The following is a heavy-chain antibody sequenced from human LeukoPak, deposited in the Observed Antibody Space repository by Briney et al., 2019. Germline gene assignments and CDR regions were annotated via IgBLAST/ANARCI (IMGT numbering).Heavy chain of an antibody. CDR3: ARGAGIHLLIYFYFYMDV. CDR2: INPNSGGT. V-gene: IGHV1-2*02. J-gene: IGHJ6*03. D-gene: IGHD2-8*01. Sequence: ASVKVSCKASGGTFNSYAISWVRQAPGQGLEWMGWINPNSGGTNYAQQFQGRVTMTRDTSISTAYMELSRLRSDDTAVYYCARGAGIHLLIYFYFYMDVWGKGSTVTVSS. CDR1: GGTFNSYA.